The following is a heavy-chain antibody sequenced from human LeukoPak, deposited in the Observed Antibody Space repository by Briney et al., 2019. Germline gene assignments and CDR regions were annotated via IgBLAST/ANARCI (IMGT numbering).Heavy chain of an antibody. D-gene: IGHD5-18*01. CDR1: GFTFSSYS. V-gene: IGHV3-21*01. CDR3: ARDLGYSYGLVVDI. J-gene: IGHJ3*02. CDR2: ISSSTDI. Sequence: GGSLRLSCAASGFTFSSYSMNWVRQAPGKGLEWVSSISSSTDIYYADSVKGRFTTSRDNAKNSLYLQMNSLRAEDTAVYYCARDLGYSYGLVVDIWGQGTMVTVSS.